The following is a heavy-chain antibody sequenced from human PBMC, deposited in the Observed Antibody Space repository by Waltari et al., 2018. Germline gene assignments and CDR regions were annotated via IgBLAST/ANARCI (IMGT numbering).Heavy chain of an antibody. CDR1: GGSFSSYY. V-gene: IGHV4-59*01. CDR3: AREKRNDYGESFDY. CDR2: IYDTGTT. D-gene: IGHD4-17*01. Sequence: QVQLRESGPGLVKPSATLSLTCNVSGGSFSSYYWHWIRQPPGKGLEWIGYIYDTGTTNYNPPLKSRVTISLDTSKSQFSLSLNSLTAADTAVYYCAREKRNDYGESFDYWGQGIPVTVSS. J-gene: IGHJ4*02.